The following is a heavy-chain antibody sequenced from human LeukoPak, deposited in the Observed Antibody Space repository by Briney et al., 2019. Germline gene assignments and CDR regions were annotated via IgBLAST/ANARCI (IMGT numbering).Heavy chain of an antibody. CDR2: IKQDGSEK. Sequence: GGSLRLSCAASGFTFSTYWMNWVRQAPGKGLEWVANIKQDGSEKYYVDSVKGRFTISRGNAKNSLYLQMNSLGAEDTAVYYCARDRRIAYWGQGTLVTVSS. CDR1: GFTFSTYW. J-gene: IGHJ4*02. V-gene: IGHV3-7*03. CDR3: ARDRRIAY.